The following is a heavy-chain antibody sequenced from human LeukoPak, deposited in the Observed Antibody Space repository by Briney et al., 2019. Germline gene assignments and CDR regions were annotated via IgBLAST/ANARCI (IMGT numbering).Heavy chain of an antibody. CDR2: IRYDGSNT. V-gene: IGHV3-30*02. J-gene: IGHJ4*02. D-gene: IGHD4-23*01. Sequence: GGSLRLSCAASGFTFTSYGMHWVRQAPGKGLGWVAFIRYDGSNTFYTDSVKGRFTISRDNSKNTLYLQMNSLRAEDTAVYYCAKSQYQLRWGDYFDYWGQGTLVTVSS. CDR3: AKSQYQLRWGDYFDY. CDR1: GFTFTSYG.